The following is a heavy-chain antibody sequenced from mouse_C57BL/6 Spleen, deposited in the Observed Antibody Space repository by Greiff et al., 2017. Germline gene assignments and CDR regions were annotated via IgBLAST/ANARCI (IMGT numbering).Heavy chain of an antibody. CDR1: GYAFSSSW. V-gene: IGHV1-82*01. D-gene: IGHD1-1*01. Sequence: VKLQESGPELVKPGASVKISCKASGYAFSSSWMNWVKQRPGKGLEWIGRIYPGDGDTNYNGKFKGKATLTADQSSSTAYMQLSSLTSEDSSVYYCARGGYYYGGSTAWFAYWGQGTLVTVSA. J-gene: IGHJ3*01. CDR3: ARGGYYYGGSTAWFAY. CDR2: IYPGDGDT.